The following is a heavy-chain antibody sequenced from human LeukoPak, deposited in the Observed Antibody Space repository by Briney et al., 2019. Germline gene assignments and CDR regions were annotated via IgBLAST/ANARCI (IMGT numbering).Heavy chain of an antibody. CDR2: IWYDGSNK. Sequence: GRSLRLSCAASGFTFSSYGMHWVRQAPGKGLEWVAVIWYDGSNKYYADSVKGRFTICRDNSKNTLYLQMNSLRAEDTAVYYCARGLDNLVGPAAMRRVGEGYFGCRGQGTPVTVSS. J-gene: IGHJ4*02. CDR3: ARGLDNLVGPAAMRRVGEGYFGC. V-gene: IGHV3-33*01. D-gene: IGHD2-2*03. CDR1: GFTFSSYG.